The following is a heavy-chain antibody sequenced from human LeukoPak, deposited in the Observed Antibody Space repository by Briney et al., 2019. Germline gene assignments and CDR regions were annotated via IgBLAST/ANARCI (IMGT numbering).Heavy chain of an antibody. Sequence: SETLSLTCTVSGGSISSYYWSWIRQPPGKGLEWIGYIYYSGSTYYNPSLKSRVTISVDTSKNQFSLKLSSVTAADTAVYYCAREGDDSSGYSGLGYWGQGTLVTVSS. J-gene: IGHJ4*02. CDR2: IYYSGST. D-gene: IGHD3-22*01. V-gene: IGHV4-59*06. CDR3: AREGDDSSGYSGLGY. CDR1: GGSISSYY.